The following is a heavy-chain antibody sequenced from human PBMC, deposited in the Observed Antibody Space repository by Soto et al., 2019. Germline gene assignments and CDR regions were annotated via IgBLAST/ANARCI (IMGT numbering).Heavy chain of an antibody. J-gene: IGHJ4*02. CDR1: EGTFNSYA. V-gene: IGHV1-69*01. D-gene: IGHD6-13*01. CDR2: IIPYYNTL. CDR3: AGGASRWYPYVFVS. Sequence: QAQVVQSGAEVRKPGSSVKLSCKASEGTFNSYAIAWVRQAPGQGREWMGGIIPYYNTLNYAQKFQDRVTITADDSTNTAYMELSSRSSDATAVYFCAGGASRWYPYVFVSWAQGTLVTVSS.